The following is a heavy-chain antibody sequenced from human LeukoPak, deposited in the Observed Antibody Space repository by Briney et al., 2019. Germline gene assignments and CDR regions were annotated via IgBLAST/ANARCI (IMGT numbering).Heavy chain of an antibody. D-gene: IGHD6-19*01. CDR1: GFTLTTYH. Sequence: GRSLRLSCAVPGFTLTTYHMDWVGQAPGKGLGWVANKKEDGSEKNYVDTLKGRFTLSRDNAVNSVYLQMNDLRAEDTGVYYCATKEPSTSGWSYWGQGTLVTVSS. CDR3: ATKEPSTSGWSY. V-gene: IGHV3-7*01. J-gene: IGHJ4*02. CDR2: KKEDGSEK.